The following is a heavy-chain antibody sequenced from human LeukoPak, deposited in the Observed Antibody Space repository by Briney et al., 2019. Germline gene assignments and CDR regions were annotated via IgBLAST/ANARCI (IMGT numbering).Heavy chain of an antibody. D-gene: IGHD3-22*01. CDR1: GFTFSNYA. J-gene: IGHJ4*02. V-gene: IGHV3-23*01. Sequence: GGSLRLSCAASGFTFSNYAMSWVRQAPGKGLEWVSGISDSGGVTYYADSVKGRFSISRDNPKNTLYLQMNSLRADDTAVYFCARRCDTSSYYTYYFDYWGQGTLVTVSS. CDR3: ARRCDTSSYYTYYFDY. CDR2: ISDSGGVT.